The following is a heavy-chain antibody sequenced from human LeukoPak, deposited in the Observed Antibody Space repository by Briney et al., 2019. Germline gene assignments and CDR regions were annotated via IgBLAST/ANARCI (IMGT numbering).Heavy chain of an antibody. V-gene: IGHV5-51*01. D-gene: IGHD3-22*01. CDR1: GYSFTSYW. CDR2: IYPGDSDT. J-gene: IGHJ5*02. CDR3: ARVLKYYYDSSGNNWFDP. Sequence: GESLKISCKGSGYSFTSYWIGWVRQMPGKGLEWMGIIYPGDSDTRYSPSFQGQVTISADKSISTAYLQWSSLKASDTAMYYCARVLKYYYDSSGNNWFDPWGQGTLVTVSS.